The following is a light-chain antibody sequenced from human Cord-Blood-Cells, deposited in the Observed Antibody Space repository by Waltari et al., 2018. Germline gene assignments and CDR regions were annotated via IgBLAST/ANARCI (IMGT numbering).Light chain of an antibody. J-gene: IGKJ5*01. CDR1: QSVSSN. Sequence: EIVMTQSPATLSVSTGERASLSSRASQSVSSNLAWYQQKPGQAPRLRIYGASTRATGIPARFSGSGSGTEFTLTISSLQSEDFAVYYCQQYNNWPPITFGQGTRLEIK. V-gene: IGKV3-15*01. CDR3: QQYNNWPPIT. CDR2: GAS.